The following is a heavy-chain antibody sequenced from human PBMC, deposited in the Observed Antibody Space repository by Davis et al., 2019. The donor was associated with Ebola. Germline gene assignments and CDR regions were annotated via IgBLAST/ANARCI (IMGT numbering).Heavy chain of an antibody. CDR2: TIPVYGTQ. D-gene: IGHD3-16*01. CDR3: ARDMGYRARYYAMDV. V-gene: IGHV1-69*13. J-gene: IGHJ6*04. CDR1: GGTFSKYA. Sequence: SVKVSCKASGGTFSKYAISWVRQAPGQGLEWVGGTIPVYGTQNYAQKFQGRITITADEATSTAYMELGSLRSEDTAVYYCARDMGYRARYYAMDVWGKGTTVTVSS.